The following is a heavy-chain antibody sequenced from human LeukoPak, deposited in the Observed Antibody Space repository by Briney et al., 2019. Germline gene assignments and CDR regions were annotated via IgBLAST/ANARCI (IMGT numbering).Heavy chain of an antibody. CDR1: GYRLSSYW. V-gene: IGHV5-51*01. CDR3: VRALGYCSSGSCYYYDY. CDR2: IYPGDSET. Sequence: KPGESLKISCKGSGYRLSSYWIGWVRQMPGKGLECMGIIYPGDSETRYSPSFQGQVTISADKSISTAYLQWSSLKASDTAMYYCVRALGYCSSGSCYYYDYWGQGTLVTVSS. J-gene: IGHJ4*02. D-gene: IGHD2-15*01.